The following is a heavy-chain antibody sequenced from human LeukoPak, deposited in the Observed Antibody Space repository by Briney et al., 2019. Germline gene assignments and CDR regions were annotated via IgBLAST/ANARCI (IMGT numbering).Heavy chain of an antibody. V-gene: IGHV3-64D*06. Sequence: GGSLRLSCSASGFTFSTYAMHWVRQAPGKGLEYVSSISSKGGSTHYADSLKARFTISRDNSKNTLYLQMSSLRPEDTAVYFCVRVVWGADYYFDYWGQGTLVTVSS. D-gene: IGHD7-27*01. CDR2: ISSKGGST. CDR3: VRVVWGADYYFDY. CDR1: GFTFSTYA. J-gene: IGHJ4*02.